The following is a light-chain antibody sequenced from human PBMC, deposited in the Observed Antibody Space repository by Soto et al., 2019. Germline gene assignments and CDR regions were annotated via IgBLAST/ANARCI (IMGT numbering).Light chain of an antibody. J-gene: IGLJ3*02. CDR2: EVT. Sequence: QSALTQPPSASGSPGQSVTISCTGTSSDVGGYNYFSWYQHHPGKAPKLMIYEVTKRPSGVPDRFAGSKSGTTSSLTVSGLPAEDEADYYCSSYAGSNNWVFGGGTKLTVL. CDR3: SSYAGSNNWV. CDR1: SSDVGGYNY. V-gene: IGLV2-8*01.